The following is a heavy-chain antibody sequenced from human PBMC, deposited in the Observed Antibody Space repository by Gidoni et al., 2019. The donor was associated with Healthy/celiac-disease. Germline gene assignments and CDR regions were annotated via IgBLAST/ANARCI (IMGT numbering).Heavy chain of an antibody. CDR3: ARRRRAAAAIDY. J-gene: IGHJ4*02. CDR2: IYYSGST. CDR1: GGSISSSSYY. Sequence: QLQLQESGPGLVTPSETLSLTCTVPGGSISSSSYYWGWIRQPPGKGLEWIGSIYYSGSTYYNPSLKSRVTISVDTSKNQFSLKLSSVTAADTAVYYCARRRRAAAAIDYWGQGTLVTVSS. V-gene: IGHV4-39*01. D-gene: IGHD6-13*01.